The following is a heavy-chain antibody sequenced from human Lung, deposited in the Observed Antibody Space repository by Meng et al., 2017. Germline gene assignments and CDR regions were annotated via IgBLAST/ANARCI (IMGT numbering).Heavy chain of an antibody. CDR1: GGSFSGYY. V-gene: IGHV4-34*01. J-gene: IGHJ4*02. Sequence: SETLSLTCAVYGGSFSGYYWSWIRQPPGKGLEWIGEINHSGSTNYNPSLKSRVTISVDTSKSQFSLKLSSVTAADTAVYYCASYPPREYYFDYWGQGTLVTVST. CDR3: ASYPPREYYFDY. CDR2: INHSGST.